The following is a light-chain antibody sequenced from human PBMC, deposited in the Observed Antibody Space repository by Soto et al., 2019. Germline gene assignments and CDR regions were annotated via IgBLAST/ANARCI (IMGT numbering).Light chain of an antibody. CDR2: GAS. V-gene: IGKV1-39*01. J-gene: IGKJ1*01. CDR3: QHSYSTPRT. CDR1: QSISSY. Sequence: DIQRTQPPSSLSASVGDRATITCRASQSISSYLNWYQQKPGKAPKLLIYGASSLQSGVPSRFSGRGSGTDCTLTISSLQPEDFATYYCQHSYSTPRTFGQGTKVEIK.